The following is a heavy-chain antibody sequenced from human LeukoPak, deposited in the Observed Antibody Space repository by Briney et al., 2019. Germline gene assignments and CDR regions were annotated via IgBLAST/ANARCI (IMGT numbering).Heavy chain of an antibody. J-gene: IGHJ4*02. CDR2: IKQDGSEK. CDR1: GFTFSSYW. CDR3: AREIIFGVVIRSFGWGN. Sequence: GGSLRLSCAASGFTFSSYWMSWVRQAPGKGLEWVANIKQDGSEKYYVDSVKGRFTISRDNAKNSLYLQMNSLRAEDTAVYYCAREIIFGVVIRSFGWGNWSQGTLVTVSS. V-gene: IGHV3-7*01. D-gene: IGHD3-3*01.